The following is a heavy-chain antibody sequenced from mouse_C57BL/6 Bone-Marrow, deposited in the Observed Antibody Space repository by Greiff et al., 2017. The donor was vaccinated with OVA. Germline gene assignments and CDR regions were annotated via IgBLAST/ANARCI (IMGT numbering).Heavy chain of an antibody. CDR2: IWSGGST. Sequence: QVQLQQSGPGLVQPSQSLSITCTVSGFSLTSYGVHWVRQSPGKGLEWLGVIWSGGSTDYNAAFISRLSISKDNSKSQVFFKMNSLQADDTAIYYCARNVRYDYDSYWYFDVWGTGTPVTVSS. D-gene: IGHD2-4*01. CDR3: ARNVRYDYDSYWYFDV. V-gene: IGHV2-2*01. CDR1: GFSLTSYG. J-gene: IGHJ1*03.